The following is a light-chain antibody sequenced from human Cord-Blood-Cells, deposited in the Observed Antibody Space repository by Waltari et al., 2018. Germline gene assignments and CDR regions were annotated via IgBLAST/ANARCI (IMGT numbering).Light chain of an antibody. Sequence: SSELTQDPAVSVALGQTVRITGQGDSLSSYYASWYQQKPGQAPVLVIYGKNNRPSGIPDRFSGSSSGNTASLTITGAQAEDEADYYCNSRDSSGNHLVFGGGTKLTVL. CDR2: GKN. V-gene: IGLV3-19*01. J-gene: IGLJ3*02. CDR3: NSRDSSGNHLV. CDR1: SLSSYY.